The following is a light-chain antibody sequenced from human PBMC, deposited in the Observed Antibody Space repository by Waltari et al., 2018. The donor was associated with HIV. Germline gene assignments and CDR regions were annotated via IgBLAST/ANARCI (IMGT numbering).Light chain of an antibody. CDR1: ASPKPY. Sequence: SSALTQPPSVSVSPGQTARITCSGDASPKPYTHWLQQKQGQAHVVVIHKNTDRPSGIPERFSASRSGTTVTVSITGVQTDDEADYYCLSADTSGTYVFGSGTTVTVL. CDR2: KNT. V-gene: IGLV3-25*03. J-gene: IGLJ1*01. CDR3: LSADTSGTYV.